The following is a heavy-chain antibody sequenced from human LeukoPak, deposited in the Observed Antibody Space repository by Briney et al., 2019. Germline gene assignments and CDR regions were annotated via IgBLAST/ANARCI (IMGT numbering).Heavy chain of an antibody. CDR3: ARLWSDSSGYYLDY. J-gene: IGHJ4*02. CDR1: GFTFSSYS. D-gene: IGHD3-22*01. Sequence: PGGSLRLSCAASGFTFSSYSMNWVRQAPGKVLEWVSYISSSSSTIYYADSVKGRFTISRDNAKNSLYLRMNSLRDEDTGVYYCARLWSDSSGYYLDYWGQGTLVTVSS. V-gene: IGHV3-48*02. CDR2: ISSSSSTI.